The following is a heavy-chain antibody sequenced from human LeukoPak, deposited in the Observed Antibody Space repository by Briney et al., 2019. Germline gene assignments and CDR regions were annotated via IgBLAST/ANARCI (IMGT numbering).Heavy chain of an antibody. Sequence: SQTLSLTCAVSGGSISSGGYSWSWIRQPPGKGLEWIGYIYHSGSTYYNPSLKSRVTISVDRSKNQFSLKLSSVTAADTAVYYCARERSSITGKATFDYWGQGTLVTVSS. J-gene: IGHJ4*02. D-gene: IGHD1-20*01. CDR2: IYHSGST. CDR3: ARERSSITGKATFDY. CDR1: GGSISSGGYS. V-gene: IGHV4-30-2*01.